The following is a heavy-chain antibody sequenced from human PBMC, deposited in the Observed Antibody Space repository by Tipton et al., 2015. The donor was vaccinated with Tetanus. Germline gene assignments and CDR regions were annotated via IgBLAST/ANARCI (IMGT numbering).Heavy chain of an antibody. CDR1: GGSVSSDGAY. Sequence: TLSLTCTVSGGSVSSDGAYWSWIRQHPGEGLEWIGYISNRGSTYYNPSLKSLITISQETSKKQFSLRLTSVTAADTAVYYCARANNEFPKKGPFDAWGQGSLVIVSS. J-gene: IGHJ4*02. D-gene: IGHD1-1*01. CDR2: ISNRGST. V-gene: IGHV4-31*01. CDR3: ARANNEFPKKGPFDA.